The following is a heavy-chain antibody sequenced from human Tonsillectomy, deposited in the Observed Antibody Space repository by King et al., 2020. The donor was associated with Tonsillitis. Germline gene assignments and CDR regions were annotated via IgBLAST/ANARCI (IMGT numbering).Heavy chain of an antibody. Sequence: DVQLVESGGGLVKPGGSLRLSCAASGSPFSSFSMTWVRQAPGKGLEWVSSIDSSSTYTYYADSVKGRFTISRVNGKNSLYLQMNSLRAEDTAVYYCAAPISKYTSGWRSWGQGTLVTVSS. CDR3: AAPISKYTSGWRS. D-gene: IGHD6-19*01. J-gene: IGHJ5*02. CDR2: IDSSSTYT. V-gene: IGHV3-21*01. CDR1: GSPFSSFS.